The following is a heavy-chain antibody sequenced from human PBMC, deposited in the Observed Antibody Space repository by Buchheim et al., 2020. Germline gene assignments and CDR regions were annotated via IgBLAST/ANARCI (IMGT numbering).Heavy chain of an antibody. CDR3: ARVEYTTSPMDY. D-gene: IGHD2-2*02. CDR2: ISSSGTTI. CDR1: GITFSGDG. J-gene: IGHJ4*02. V-gene: IGHV3-48*03. Sequence: QLVESGGGLVQPGGSLRLSCVSSGITFSGDGMNWVRQAPGKGLEWLSYISSSGTTIYYADSVKGRFTISRDNAKKSIYLNMNSLRAEDTAIYYCARVEYTTSPMDYWGQGTL.